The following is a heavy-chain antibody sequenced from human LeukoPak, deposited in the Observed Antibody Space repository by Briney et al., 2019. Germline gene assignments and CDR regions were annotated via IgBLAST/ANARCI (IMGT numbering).Heavy chain of an antibody. V-gene: IGHV4-59*12. CDR1: GGSISTYY. D-gene: IGHD3-10*01. CDR2: IYYSGST. CDR3: ARVVYSGSWGYFDY. Sequence: PSETLSLTCTVFGGSISTYYWSWIRQPPGKGLEWIEYIYYSGSTNYNPSLKSRVTISVDTSKTQFSLKLRSVTAADTAVYYCARVVYSGSWGYFDYWGQGTLVTVSS. J-gene: IGHJ4*02.